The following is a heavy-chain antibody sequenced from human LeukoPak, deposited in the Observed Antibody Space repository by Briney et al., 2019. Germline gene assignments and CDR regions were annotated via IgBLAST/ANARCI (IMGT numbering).Heavy chain of an antibody. CDR1: GFAFSSYA. V-gene: IGHV3-23*01. Sequence: PGGSLRLSCAASGFAFSSYAMTWVRQAPGKGLEWVSVISGRGDGTHYADSVKGRFSISRGNSKNTMYLQMSSLRAEDTALYYCVKGCSSTGCYTSEWWGQGTLVTVSS. J-gene: IGHJ4*02. CDR2: ISGRGDGT. CDR3: VKGCSSTGCYTSEW. D-gene: IGHD2-2*02.